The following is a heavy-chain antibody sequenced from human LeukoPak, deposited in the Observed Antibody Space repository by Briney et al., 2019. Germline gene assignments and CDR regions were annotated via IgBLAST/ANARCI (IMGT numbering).Heavy chain of an antibody. CDR3: ARVWGYSYGYRPGNYYYYYGMDV. J-gene: IGHJ6*02. D-gene: IGHD5-18*01. Sequence: KSSQTLSLTCAVSGGSISSGGYSWSWIRQPPGKGLEWIGYIYHSGSTNYNPSLKSRVTISVDTSKNQFSLKLSSVTAADTAVYYCARVWGYSYGYRPGNYYYYYGMDVWGQGTTVTVSS. CDR2: IYHSGST. V-gene: IGHV4-30-2*01. CDR1: GGSISSGGYS.